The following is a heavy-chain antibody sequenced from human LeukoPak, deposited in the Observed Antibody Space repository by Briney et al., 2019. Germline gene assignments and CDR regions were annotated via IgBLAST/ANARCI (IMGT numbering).Heavy chain of an antibody. J-gene: IGHJ6*03. Sequence: PSETLSLTCTVSGGSISSGDHYWSWIRQPPGKGLEWIGYIYYSGTTNYNPSLKSRVTLSVDTSKNQFSLKLSSVTAADTAVYYCARVGTGWTNRHYYYMDVWGRGTTVTVSS. CDR2: IYYSGTT. CDR1: GGSISSGDHY. CDR3: ARVGTGWTNRHYYYMDV. D-gene: IGHD3/OR15-3a*01. V-gene: IGHV4-61*08.